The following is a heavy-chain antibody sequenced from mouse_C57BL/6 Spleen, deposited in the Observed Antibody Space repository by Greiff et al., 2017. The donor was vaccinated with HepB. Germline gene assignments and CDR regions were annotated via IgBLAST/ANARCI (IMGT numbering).Heavy chain of an antibody. CDR3: TRRSVTKAMDY. J-gene: IGHJ4*01. V-gene: IGHV1-26*01. D-gene: IGHD2-13*01. CDR1: GYTFTDYY. CDR2: INPNNGGT. Sequence: VQLQQSGPELVKPGASVKISCKASGYTFTDYYMNWVKQSHGKSLEWIGDINPNNGGTRYNQKFKGKATLTVDKSSNTAYMERRSLKSEDSAVYYCTRRSVTKAMDYWGQGTSVTVSS.